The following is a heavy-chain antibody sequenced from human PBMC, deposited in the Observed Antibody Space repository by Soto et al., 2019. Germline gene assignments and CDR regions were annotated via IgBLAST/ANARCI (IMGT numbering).Heavy chain of an antibody. V-gene: IGHV1-18*01. Sequence: ASVKVSCKASGYTFTSYGISWVRQAPGQGLEWMGWISAYNGNTNYAQKLQGRDTMTTDTSTSTAYIELRSLRSDDTAVYYCARDTQSGYSGSPEVDYWGQGTLVTVSS. CDR1: GYTFTSYG. J-gene: IGHJ4*02. CDR2: ISAYNGNT. CDR3: ARDTQSGYSGSPEVDY. D-gene: IGHD1-26*01.